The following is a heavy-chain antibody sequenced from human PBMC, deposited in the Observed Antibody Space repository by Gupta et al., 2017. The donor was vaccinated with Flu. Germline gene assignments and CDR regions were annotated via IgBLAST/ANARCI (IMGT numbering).Heavy chain of an antibody. CDR3: VTQFDTITWFVY. V-gene: IGHV3-21*06. CDR2: ISRSSGNI. J-gene: IGHJ4*02. Sequence: VRQAPGKGLEWISSISRSSGNIYYADSVRGRFIISRDNSRNSLHLQMDSLGVDDTATYYCVTQFDTITWFVYWGQGAQVTVSS. D-gene: IGHD3-10*01.